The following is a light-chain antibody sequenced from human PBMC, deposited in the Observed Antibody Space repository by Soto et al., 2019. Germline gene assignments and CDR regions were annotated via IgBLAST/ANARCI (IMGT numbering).Light chain of an antibody. CDR1: SRDVGGYTY. CDR3: SSYASSSTLV. V-gene: IGLV2-14*01. Sequence: QSALTQSASVSGSPGQSITISCTGTSRDVGGYTYVSWYQQHPGKAPKLLIYEVSYRPSGVSNRFSGSKSGNTASLTISGLQAEDEADYYCSSYASSSTLVFGTGTKLTVL. CDR2: EVS. J-gene: IGLJ1*01.